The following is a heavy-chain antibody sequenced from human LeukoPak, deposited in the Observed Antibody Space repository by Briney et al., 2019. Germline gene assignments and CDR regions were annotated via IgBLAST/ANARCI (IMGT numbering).Heavy chain of an antibody. CDR1: GFTFSTYW. CDR3: AKDRGFGELLLDY. CDR2: INQDGSEK. Sequence: GGSLRLSCAASGFTFSTYWMSWVRQAPGKGLEWVANINQDGSEKYYVDSVKGRFTISRDNSKNTLYLQMNSLRAEDTAVYYCAKDRGFGELLLDYWGQGTLVTVSS. J-gene: IGHJ4*02. D-gene: IGHD3-10*01. V-gene: IGHV3-7*01.